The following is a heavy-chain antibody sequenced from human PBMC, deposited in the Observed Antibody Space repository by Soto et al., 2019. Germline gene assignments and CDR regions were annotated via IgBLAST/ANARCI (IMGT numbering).Heavy chain of an antibody. Sequence: GGSLRLSXAASGFTFSSYAMSWVRQAPGKGLEWVSAISGSGGSTYYADSVKGRFTISRDNSKNTLYLQMNSLRAEDTAVYYCAKDVRRPVTLSNYYYYYGMDVWGQGTTVTVSS. CDR2: ISGSGGST. J-gene: IGHJ6*02. CDR1: GFTFSSYA. CDR3: AKDVRRPVTLSNYYYYYGMDV. V-gene: IGHV3-23*01. D-gene: IGHD5-18*01.